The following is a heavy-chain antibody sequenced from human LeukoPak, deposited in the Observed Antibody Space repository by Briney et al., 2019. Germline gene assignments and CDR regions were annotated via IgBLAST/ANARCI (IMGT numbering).Heavy chain of an antibody. J-gene: IGHJ6*02. Sequence: GRSLRLSCAASGFALSSHWMTWVRQVPGRGPEWVANVNRDGSETYYLDSVKGRFTISKDNAKNSLYLQMNSLRAEDTALYHCGRNKGMAVGGQGTTVIVSS. CDR1: GFALSSHW. CDR3: GRNKGMAV. CDR2: VNRDGSET. V-gene: IGHV3-7*03.